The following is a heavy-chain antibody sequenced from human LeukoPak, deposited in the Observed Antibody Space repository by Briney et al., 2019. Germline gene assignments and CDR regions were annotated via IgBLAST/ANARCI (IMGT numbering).Heavy chain of an antibody. CDR1: GFTFSSYA. Sequence: GGSLRLSCAASGFTFSSYAMYWVRQAPGKGLEWVAVISYDGSNKDYADSVKGRFTISRDNSKNTLYLQMNSLRAEDTAVYYCARDGLGGIAVAGTLDYWGQGTLVTVSS. CDR2: ISYDGSNK. J-gene: IGHJ4*02. D-gene: IGHD6-19*01. V-gene: IGHV3-30-3*01. CDR3: ARDGLGGIAVAGTLDY.